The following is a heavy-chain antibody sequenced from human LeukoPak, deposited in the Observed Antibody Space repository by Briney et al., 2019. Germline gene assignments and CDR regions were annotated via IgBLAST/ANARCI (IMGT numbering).Heavy chain of an antibody. J-gene: IGHJ3*02. D-gene: IGHD4-23*01. V-gene: IGHV4-34*01. Sequence: SETLSLTCAVYGGSFSGYYWSWIRQPPGKGLEWIGEINHSGSTNYNPSLKSRVTISVDMSKNQFSLKLSSVTAADTAVYYCAGTRWYRPDAFDIWGQGTMVTVPS. CDR2: INHSGST. CDR3: AGTRWYRPDAFDI. CDR1: GGSFSGYY.